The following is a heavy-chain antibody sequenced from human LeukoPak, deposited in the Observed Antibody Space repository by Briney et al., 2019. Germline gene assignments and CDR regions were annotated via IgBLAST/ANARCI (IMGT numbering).Heavy chain of an antibody. Sequence: GASVKVSCKTSGYTFTSYDTNWVRQATGQGLGWMGWMNPNSGNTGYVQKFQGRVTMTRNTSMSTAYMELSSLRSDDTAVYYCAKANAGAKYPDYWGQGTLVTVSS. V-gene: IGHV1-8*01. CDR2: MNPNSGNT. CDR3: AKANAGAKYPDY. J-gene: IGHJ4*02. D-gene: IGHD1-26*01. CDR1: GYTFTSYD.